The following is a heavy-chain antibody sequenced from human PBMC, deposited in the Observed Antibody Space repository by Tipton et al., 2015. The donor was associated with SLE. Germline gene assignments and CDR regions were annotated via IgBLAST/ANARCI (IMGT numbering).Heavy chain of an antibody. V-gene: IGHV4-31*03. CDR1: GGSISSGDCY. CDR2: IYYSGST. J-gene: IGHJ5*01. CDR3: ARVERWVQNRGVDS. D-gene: IGHD5-24*01. Sequence: TLSLTCTVSGGSISSGDCYWTWIRQLPGKGLEWIGYIYYSGSTSYSSSPKSRLTISMDTSKNQFSLKLTSVTAADTAMYYCARVERWVQNRGVDSWGQGTLVTVSS.